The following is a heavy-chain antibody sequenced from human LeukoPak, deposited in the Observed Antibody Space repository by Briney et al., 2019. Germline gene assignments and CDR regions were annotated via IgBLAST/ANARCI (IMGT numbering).Heavy chain of an antibody. D-gene: IGHD3-22*01. CDR1: GFTFSSYA. V-gene: IGHV3-30*04. J-gene: IGHJ6*03. Sequence: PGRSLRLSCAASGFTFSSYAMHWVRQAPGKGLEWVAVISYDGSNKYYADSVKGRFTISRDNSKNTLYLQMNSLRAEDTAVYYCARDLDYYDRGGHYMDVWGKGTTVTVSS. CDR3: ARDLDYYDRGGHYMDV. CDR2: ISYDGSNK.